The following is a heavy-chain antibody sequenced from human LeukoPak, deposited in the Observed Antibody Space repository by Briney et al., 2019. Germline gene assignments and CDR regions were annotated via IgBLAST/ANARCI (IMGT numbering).Heavy chain of an antibody. CDR1: GFTFSNYN. Sequence: PGGSLRLSCAASGFTFSNYNMNWVRQAPGKGLEWVSYISSTSTINYADSVRGRFTISRDNAKNSLYLQMNSLRDEDTAVYFCARDLDDSGSYHDYWGQGTLVTVSS. CDR3: ARDLDDSGSYHDY. CDR2: ISSTSTI. J-gene: IGHJ4*02. V-gene: IGHV3-48*02. D-gene: IGHD3-10*01.